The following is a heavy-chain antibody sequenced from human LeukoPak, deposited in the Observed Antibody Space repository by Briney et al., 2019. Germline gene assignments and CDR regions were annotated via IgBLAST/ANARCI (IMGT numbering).Heavy chain of an antibody. V-gene: IGHV4-34*01. CDR1: GGSFSGYY. CDR2: INHSGST. D-gene: IGHD3-10*01. J-gene: IGHJ4*02. Sequence: PSETLSLTCAVYGGSFSGYYWSWIRQPPGKGLEWIGEINHSGSTNYNPSLKSRVTISVDTSKNQFSLKLSSVTAADTAVYYCARDPHLFGGFDYWGQGTLVTVSS. CDR3: ARDPHLFGGFDY.